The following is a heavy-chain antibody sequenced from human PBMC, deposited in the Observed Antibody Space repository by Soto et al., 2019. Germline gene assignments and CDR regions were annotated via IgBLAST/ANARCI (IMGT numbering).Heavy chain of an antibody. CDR3: ARAVTWGLDV. D-gene: IGHD3-10*01. Sequence: EVQLVESGGGLVQPGGSLRLSCAASGFTFSLYSMSWVRQAPGKGLEWVSYISRSSTGIHYADSVKGRFTISRDDATNSMNLQMNSLRDGDTAVYYCARAVTWGLDVLGQGTTVSISS. CDR1: GFTFSLYS. CDR2: ISRSSTGI. J-gene: IGHJ6*02. V-gene: IGHV3-48*02.